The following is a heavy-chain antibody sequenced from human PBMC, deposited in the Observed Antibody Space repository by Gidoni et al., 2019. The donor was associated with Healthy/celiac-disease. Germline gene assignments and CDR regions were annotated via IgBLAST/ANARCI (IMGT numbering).Heavy chain of an antibody. V-gene: IGHV1-69*01. CDR2: IIPIFGTA. Sequence: QVQLVQSGAEVKKPGSSVKVSCKASGGPFSSYAISWVRQAPGQGLEWMGGIIPIFGTANYAQKFQGRVTITADESTSTAYMELSSLRSEDTAVYYCARDVPDYGGNFYFDYWGQGTLVTVSS. CDR3: ARDVPDYGGNFYFDY. D-gene: IGHD4-17*01. CDR1: GGPFSSYA. J-gene: IGHJ4*02.